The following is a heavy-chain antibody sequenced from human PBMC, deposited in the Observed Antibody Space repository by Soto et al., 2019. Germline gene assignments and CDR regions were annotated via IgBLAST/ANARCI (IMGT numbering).Heavy chain of an antibody. D-gene: IGHD6-19*01. CDR2: ISHSGSV. CDR3: ARSFGWYAIDY. CDR1: GGSISSSHF. V-gene: IGHV4-4*02. J-gene: IGHJ4*02. Sequence: QVLLQESGPGLVQPSGTLSLSCAVSGGSISSSHFWGWVRQPPGKGLEWVGDISHSGSVNYNPSLKRRVTISIDKSKNQFSLKRNSVTAADTAVYYCARSFGWYAIDYWGQGTLVIVSS.